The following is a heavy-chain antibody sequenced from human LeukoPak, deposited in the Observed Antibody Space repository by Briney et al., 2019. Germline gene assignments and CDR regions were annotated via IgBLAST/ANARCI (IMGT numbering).Heavy chain of an antibody. D-gene: IGHD3-9*01. V-gene: IGHV4-59*08. Sequence: SETLSLTCTVSGGSISSNYWSWIRQPPGKGLEWIGCIYYSGSTNYNPSLKSRVTISVDTSKDQFSLKLSSVTAADTAVYYCARHDYDILTEFDYWGQGTLVTVSS. CDR1: GGSISSNY. J-gene: IGHJ4*02. CDR2: IYYSGST. CDR3: ARHDYDILTEFDY.